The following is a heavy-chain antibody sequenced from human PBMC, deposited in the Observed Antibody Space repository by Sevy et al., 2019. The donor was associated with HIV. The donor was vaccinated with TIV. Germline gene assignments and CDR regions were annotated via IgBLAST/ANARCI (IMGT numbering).Heavy chain of an antibody. CDR3: ASHSLFTIFGVVIDPKMYYFDY. Sequence: SETLSLTCTVSGGSITNNNYYWGWIRQSPGKGLEWIGTINYSGSTDYNPSLKSRVTVSVDTSKNQISLRLSSVTAADTAVYYCASHSLFTIFGVVIDPKMYYFDYWGQGTLVTVSS. V-gene: IGHV4-39*01. CDR1: GGSITNNNYY. CDR2: INYSGST. J-gene: IGHJ4*02. D-gene: IGHD3-3*01.